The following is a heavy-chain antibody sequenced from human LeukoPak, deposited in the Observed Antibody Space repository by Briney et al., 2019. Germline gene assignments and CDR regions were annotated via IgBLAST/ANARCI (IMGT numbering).Heavy chain of an antibody. V-gene: IGHV4-34*01. CDR3: ATDSQSSVYYF. Sequence: SEPLSLTCGVHGASFSLYHWSWIRQSPGKGLEWLGEVNRWGRTNYNPSLESRVTISVDTSKNQFSLNLRSLTAADTAVYYCATDSQSSVYYFWSQGALVTVSS. D-gene: IGHD6-25*01. J-gene: IGHJ4*02. CDR2: VNRWGRT. CDR1: GASFSLYH.